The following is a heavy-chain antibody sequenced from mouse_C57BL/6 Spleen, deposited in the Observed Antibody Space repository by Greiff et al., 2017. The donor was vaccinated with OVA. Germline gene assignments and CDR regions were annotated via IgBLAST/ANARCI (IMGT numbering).Heavy chain of an antibody. V-gene: IGHV1-26*01. J-gene: IGHJ2*01. Sequence: VQLQQSGPELVKPGASVKISCKASGYTFTDYYMNWVKQSHGKSLEWIGDINPNNGGTSYNQKFKGKATLTVDKSSSTAYLELRSLTSEDSAVYYYARGGSRFDYWGQGTTLTVSS. CDR3: ARGGSRFDY. D-gene: IGHD1-1*01. CDR2: INPNNGGT. CDR1: GYTFTDYY.